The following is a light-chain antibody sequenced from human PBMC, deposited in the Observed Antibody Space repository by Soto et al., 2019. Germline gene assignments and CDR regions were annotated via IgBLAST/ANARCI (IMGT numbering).Light chain of an antibody. Sequence: QSVLTQPASVSGSPGQSITISCTGTSSDVGGYNYVSWYQQHTGKAPKLMIYEVSNRPSGVSNRFSGSKSGNTSSLTISGLQAEDEADYYCRSYTSSSTPLVFGTGTKVTV. CDR1: SSDVGGYNY. CDR2: EVS. V-gene: IGLV2-14*01. CDR3: RSYTSSSTPLV. J-gene: IGLJ1*01.